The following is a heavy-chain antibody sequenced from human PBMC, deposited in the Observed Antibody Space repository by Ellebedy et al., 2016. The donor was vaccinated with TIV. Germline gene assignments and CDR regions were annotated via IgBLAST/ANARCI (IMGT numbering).Heavy chain of an antibody. CDR3: EKWCYGENCKNAFEI. D-gene: IGHD2-8*01. J-gene: IGHJ3*02. CDR1: GGSIGNDY. CDR2: SHYSGST. Sequence: SETLSLTCTVSGGSIGNDYWNRIRQSPGKGLEWIGYSHYSGSTNYNPSLKSRVTVTVDTSKNQFSLKLSSMSVADTAVYYWEKWCYGENCKNAFEIWGQGTMVTVSS. V-gene: IGHV4-59*01.